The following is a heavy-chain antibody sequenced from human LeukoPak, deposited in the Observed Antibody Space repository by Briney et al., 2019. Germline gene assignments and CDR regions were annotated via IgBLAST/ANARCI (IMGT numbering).Heavy chain of an antibody. CDR1: GGSISSY. D-gene: IGHD4-17*01. J-gene: IGHJ4*02. V-gene: IGHV4-59*01. CDR3: ARGGDYGDLRYFDY. Sequence: PSETLSLTCTVSGGSISSYWSWIRQPPGKGLEWIAYMYYSGSTNSNPSLKSRVTFSVDTSKNQFSLKLNSVTAADTAVYYCARGGDYGDLRYFDYWGQGTLVTVSS. CDR2: MYYSGST.